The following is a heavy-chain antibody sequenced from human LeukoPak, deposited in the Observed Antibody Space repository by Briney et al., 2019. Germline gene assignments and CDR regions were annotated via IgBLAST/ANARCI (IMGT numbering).Heavy chain of an antibody. CDR2: ISPSGTSI. J-gene: IGHJ4*02. D-gene: IGHD3-22*01. CDR1: GFTFSDYY. V-gene: IGHV3-11*01. Sequence: GGSLRLSCAASGFTFSDYYMTWIRQAPGKGLEWLSYISPSGTSISYADSVRGRFTISRDNSKDTLYLQMSSVRVDDTAVYYCARDRGRYYDSRGFYWGYYFDSWGQGILVTVST. CDR3: ARDRGRYYDSRGFYWGYYFDS.